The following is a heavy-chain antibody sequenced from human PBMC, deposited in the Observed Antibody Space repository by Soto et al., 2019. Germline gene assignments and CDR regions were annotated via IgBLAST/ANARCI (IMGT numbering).Heavy chain of an antibody. CDR2: IYYSGST. CDR3: ARSGSYNYYYGMDV. Sequence: SETLSLTCTVSGGSVSSGSHYWSWIRQPPGKGLEWIGYIYYSGSTNYNPSLKSRVTISVDTSKNQFSLKLSSVTAADTAVYYCARSGSYNYYYGMDVWGQGTTVTVSS. D-gene: IGHD1-26*01. V-gene: IGHV4-61*01. CDR1: GGSVSSGSHY. J-gene: IGHJ6*02.